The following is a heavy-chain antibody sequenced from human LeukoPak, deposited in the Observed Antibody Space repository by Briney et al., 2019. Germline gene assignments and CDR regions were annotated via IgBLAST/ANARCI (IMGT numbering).Heavy chain of an antibody. CDR1: GYSITSYW. J-gene: IGHJ4*02. CDR2: IYPGDSET. D-gene: IGHD6-6*01. V-gene: IGHV5-51*01. Sequence: GASLQISSNASGYSITSYWIGLLRQMPGKGAEWIGIIYPGDSETRYSPSFEGHVTISVDKSIDTAYLHWSSLKASDTAMYYCATTSRYFDHWGRGTLVAVSS. CDR3: ATTSRYFDH.